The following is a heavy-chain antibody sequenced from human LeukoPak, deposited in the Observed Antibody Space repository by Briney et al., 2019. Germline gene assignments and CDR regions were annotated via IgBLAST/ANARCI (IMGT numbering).Heavy chain of an antibody. D-gene: IGHD3-10*01. CDR3: ASSGSGSDYYYYMDV. V-gene: IGHV3-11*01. CDR2: ISSSGSTI. CDR1: GFTFSDYY. Sequence: GGSLRLSCAASGFTFSDYYMSWIRQAPGKGPEWVSYISSSGSTIYYADSVKGRFTISRDNARNSLYLQMNSLRAEDTAVYYCASSGSGSDYYYYMDVWGKGTTVTISS. J-gene: IGHJ6*03.